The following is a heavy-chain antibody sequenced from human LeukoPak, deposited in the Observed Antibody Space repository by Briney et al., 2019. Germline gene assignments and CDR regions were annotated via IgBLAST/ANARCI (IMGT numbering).Heavy chain of an antibody. CDR2: IWYDGSNK. CDR1: GFTFSSYG. Sequence: GRSLRLSCAASGFTFSSYGMHWVRQAPGKGLEWVAVIWYDGSNKYYADSVKGRFTISRDNSKNTLYLQMNSLRAEDTAVYYCARDFYDNPYVWMGRWFGELLSYGMDVWGQGTTVTVSS. V-gene: IGHV3-33*01. J-gene: IGHJ6*02. CDR3: ARDFYDNPYVWMGRWFGELLSYGMDV. D-gene: IGHD3-10*01.